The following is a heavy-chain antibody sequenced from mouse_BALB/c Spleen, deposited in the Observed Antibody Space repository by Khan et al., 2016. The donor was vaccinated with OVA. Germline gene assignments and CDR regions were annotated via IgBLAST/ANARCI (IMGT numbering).Heavy chain of an antibody. D-gene: IGHD2-1*01. V-gene: IGHV3-2*02. Sequence: EVQLVESGPGLVKPSQSLSLTCTVTGYSITSDYAWNWIRQFPGNKLEWMGYIAYSGSTNYNPSLKSRVSITRDTSKNQFFLQLNSVTTEDTATYFCARYLYYYYALDYWGQGTSVTVSS. J-gene: IGHJ4*01. CDR3: ARYLYYYYALDY. CDR1: GYSITSDYA. CDR2: IAYSGST.